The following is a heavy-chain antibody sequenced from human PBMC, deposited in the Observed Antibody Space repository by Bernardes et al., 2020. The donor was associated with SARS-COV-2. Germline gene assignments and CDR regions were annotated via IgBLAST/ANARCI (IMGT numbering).Heavy chain of an antibody. V-gene: IGHV4-34*01. CDR3: ARRYCSSTSCYHYYYYYGMDV. Sequence: SETLSLTCAVYGGSFSGYYWSWIRQPPGKGLEWIGEINHSGSTNYNPSLKSRVTISVDTSKNQFSLKLSSVTAADTAVYYCARRYCSSTSCYHYYYYYGMDVWGQGTTVTVSS. CDR2: INHSGST. J-gene: IGHJ6*02. CDR1: GGSFSGYY. D-gene: IGHD2-2*01.